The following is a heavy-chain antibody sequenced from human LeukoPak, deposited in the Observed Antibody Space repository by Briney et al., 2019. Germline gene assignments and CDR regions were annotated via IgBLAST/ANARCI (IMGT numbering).Heavy chain of an antibody. CDR1: GFTFTSYD. J-gene: IGHJ5*02. D-gene: IGHD3-10*01. CDR2: MNPNNGNT. CDR3: VRDGEGVAISVNYWFDP. Sequence: GASVKVSCKASGFTFTSYDINWVRQAAGRGLEWMGWMNPNNGNTGYAQKFQGRVTMTRDTTISTAYMELRSLRSEDTAVYYCVRDGEGVAISVNYWFDPWGQGTLVTVSS. V-gene: IGHV1-8*01.